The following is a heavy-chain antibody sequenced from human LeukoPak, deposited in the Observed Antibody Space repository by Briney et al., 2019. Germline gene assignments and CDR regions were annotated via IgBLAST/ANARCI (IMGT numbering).Heavy chain of an antibody. CDR3: AKGWARVVVVAATPSY. CDR1: GFTVSSNY. D-gene: IGHD2-15*01. CDR2: TYSNGRT. J-gene: IGHJ4*02. V-gene: IGHV3-53*01. Sequence: GGSLRLSCAASGFTVSSNYMSWVRQAPGKRLEWVSVTYSNGRTYYADSVKGRFTISRDISKNTLYLQMNSLRAEDTAVYFCAKGWARVVVVAATPSYWGQGTLVTVSS.